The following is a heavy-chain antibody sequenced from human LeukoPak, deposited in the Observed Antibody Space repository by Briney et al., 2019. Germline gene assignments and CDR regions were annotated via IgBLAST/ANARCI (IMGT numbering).Heavy chain of an antibody. CDR3: ARGFDSKSTYFDY. V-gene: IGHV4-59*01. J-gene: IGHJ4*02. CDR2: IYYSGST. Sequence: SGTLSLTCTVSGGSITNYYWNWIRHPPGKGLEWIGYIYYSGSTNYNPSLKSRVTISVDTSKNQFSLRLTSVSAADTAVYYCARGFDSKSTYFDYWGQGTLLTVSS. CDR1: GGSITNYY. D-gene: IGHD5-12*01.